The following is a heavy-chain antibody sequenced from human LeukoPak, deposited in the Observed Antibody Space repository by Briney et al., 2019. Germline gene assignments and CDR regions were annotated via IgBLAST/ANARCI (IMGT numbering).Heavy chain of an antibody. CDR3: ARTGGLYGDYFDY. CDR2: INPNSGGT. V-gene: IGHV1-2*02. Sequence: ASVKVSCKASGYTFTGYYMHWVRQAPGQGLEWMGWINPNSGGTNYAQKFQGRVTMTRDTSISTAYMELSRLRSDDTAVYYCARTGGLYGDYFDYWSQGTLVTVSS. CDR1: GYTFTGYY. J-gene: IGHJ4*02. D-gene: IGHD4-17*01.